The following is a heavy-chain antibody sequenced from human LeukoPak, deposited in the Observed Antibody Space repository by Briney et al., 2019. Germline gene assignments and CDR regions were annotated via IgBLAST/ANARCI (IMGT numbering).Heavy chain of an antibody. CDR2: ISGSGGST. V-gene: IGHV3-23*01. CDR1: GFTFSSYA. D-gene: IGHD3-3*01. Sequence: GGSLRLSCAASGFTFSSYAMSWVRQAPGKGLEGVSAISGSGGSTYYADAVKGRFTISRDNSKNTLYLQMNSLRAEDTAVYYCATRYDFWSGYSGYWGQGTLVTVSS. J-gene: IGHJ4*02. CDR3: ATRYDFWSGYSGY.